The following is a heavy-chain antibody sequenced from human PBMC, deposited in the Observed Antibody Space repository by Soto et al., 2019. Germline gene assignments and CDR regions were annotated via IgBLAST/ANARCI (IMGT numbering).Heavy chain of an antibody. CDR2: IYWDDDK. J-gene: IGHJ4*02. CDR1: GFSLSTSGVG. Sequence: QISLKESGPTRVKPTQTLTLTCTFSGFSLSTSGVGVGWIRQPPGKALQQLALIYWDDDKRYSPSLKRRLTIPEDPSKHQLLLTMTHVDPVDTATYYCAHGVGLHGNWNGGSFDSWGQGAQVTVSS. V-gene: IGHV2-5*02. CDR3: AHGVGLHGNWNGGSFDS. D-gene: IGHD1-1*01.